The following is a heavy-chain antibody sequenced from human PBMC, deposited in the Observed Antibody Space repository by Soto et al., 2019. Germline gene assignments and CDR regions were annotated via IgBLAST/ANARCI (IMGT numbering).Heavy chain of an antibody. D-gene: IGHD3-3*01. Sequence: GESLKISCKGSGYNFAGYWIAWVRQMPGKGLELMGIIYPSDSDTRYRPSFQGQVTISADKSISSAYLQWSSLRASDTAMYYCARGGVSTRTFDYWGQGXPVTVS. J-gene: IGHJ4*02. CDR2: IYPSDSDT. CDR3: ARGGVSTRTFDY. CDR1: GYNFAGYW. V-gene: IGHV5-51*01.